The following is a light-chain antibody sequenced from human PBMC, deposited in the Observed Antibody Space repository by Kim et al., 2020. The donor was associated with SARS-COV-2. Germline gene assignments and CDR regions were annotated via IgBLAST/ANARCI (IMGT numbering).Light chain of an antibody. Sequence: VSPGQTASITCSGDKLGDKYACWYQQKPGQSPVLVIYQDSKRPSGIPERFSGSNSGNTATLTISGTQAMDEADYYCQAWDSSTAFFGGGTQLTVL. J-gene: IGLJ2*01. CDR2: QDS. CDR1: KLGDKY. CDR3: QAWDSSTAF. V-gene: IGLV3-1*01.